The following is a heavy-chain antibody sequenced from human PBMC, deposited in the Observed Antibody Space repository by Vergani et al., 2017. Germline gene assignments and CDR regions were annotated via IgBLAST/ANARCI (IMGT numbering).Heavy chain of an antibody. V-gene: IGHV1-69*01. CDR1: GYTFTGYY. CDR2: INPIFGTA. D-gene: IGHD6-25*01. Sequence: QVQLVQSGAEVKKPGASVKVSCKASGYTFTGYYMHWVRQAPGQGLEWMGWINPIFGTANYAQKFQGRVTITADESTSTAYMELSSLRSEDTAVYYCARDTSSGRLIWGQGTMVTVSS. CDR3: ARDTSSGRLI. J-gene: IGHJ3*02.